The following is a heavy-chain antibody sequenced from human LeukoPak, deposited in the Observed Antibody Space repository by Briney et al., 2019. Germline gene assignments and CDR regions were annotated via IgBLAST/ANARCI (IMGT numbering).Heavy chain of an antibody. J-gene: IGHJ4*02. CDR2: VYYSGST. Sequence: SETLSLTCTVSDGSISSSSYYWGWIRQPPGKGLEWIGSVYYSGSTYYSPSLKSRVTISVDTSKNQFSLKVSSVTAADTAVYYCARLYSGLDYWGQGTLVTVSS. CDR1: DGSISSSSYY. CDR3: ARLYSGLDY. V-gene: IGHV4-39*01. D-gene: IGHD5-18*01.